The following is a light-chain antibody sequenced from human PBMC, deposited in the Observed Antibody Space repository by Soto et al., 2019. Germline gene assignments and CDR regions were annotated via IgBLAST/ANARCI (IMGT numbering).Light chain of an antibody. CDR3: CSFTSSNTHV. V-gene: IGLV2-23*02. CDR2: EVN. J-gene: IGLJ1*01. Sequence: QSALTQPASVSGSPGQSITISCTGTSSDFGNYNLVSWYQQHPGKVPKLILFEVNKRPSGVSDRFSGSKSGNTASLTISGLQAEDEADYYCCSFTSSNTHVFGTGTKVTVL. CDR1: SSDFGNYNL.